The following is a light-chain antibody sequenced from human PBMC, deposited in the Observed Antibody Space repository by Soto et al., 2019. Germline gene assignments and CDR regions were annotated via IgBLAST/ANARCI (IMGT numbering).Light chain of an antibody. V-gene: IGLV2-14*01. Sequence: QSVLTQPASVSGSPGQSITISCTGTSSDVGGYNYVSWYQLHPGKAPKFMIYDVSNRPSGVSTRFSGSKSGNTASLTISGLQAEDEADYYCNSYTTSNTRQIVFGTGTKLTVL. CDR1: SSDVGGYNY. CDR3: NSYTTSNTRQIV. CDR2: DVS. J-gene: IGLJ1*01.